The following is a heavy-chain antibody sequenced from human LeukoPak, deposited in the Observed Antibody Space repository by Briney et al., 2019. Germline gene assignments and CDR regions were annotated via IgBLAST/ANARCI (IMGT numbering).Heavy chain of an antibody. Sequence: PSETLSLTCAVSGGSVRSSTWWSWVRQSPGKGLEWIGDIYYNGTASLNPSLTSRVTMSVDKSKDQFSLRLTSVTAADTAMYFCARTFFYGSGTFHRAFDIWGQGTVVIVSS. CDR2: IYYNGTA. CDR1: GGSVRSSTW. V-gene: IGHV4-4*02. D-gene: IGHD3-10*01. CDR3: ARTFFYGSGTFHRAFDI. J-gene: IGHJ3*02.